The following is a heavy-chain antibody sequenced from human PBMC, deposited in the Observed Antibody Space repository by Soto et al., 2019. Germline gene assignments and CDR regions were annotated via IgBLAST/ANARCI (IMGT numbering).Heavy chain of an antibody. J-gene: IGHJ5*02. CDR2: ISAYNGNT. Sequence: ASVEASSKASGSPITSYGISWVRQAPGQGLEWMGWISAYNGNTNYAQKLQGRVTMTTDTSTSTAYMELRSLRSDDTAVYYCARVYCSSTSCYFNWFDPWGQGTLVTVSS. D-gene: IGHD2-2*01. CDR1: GSPITSYG. V-gene: IGHV1-18*01. CDR3: ARVYCSSTSCYFNWFDP.